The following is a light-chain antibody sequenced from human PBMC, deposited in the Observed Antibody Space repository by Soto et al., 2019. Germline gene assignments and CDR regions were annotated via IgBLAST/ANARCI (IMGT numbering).Light chain of an antibody. CDR1: QRISSRY. V-gene: IGKV3-20*01. J-gene: IGKJ1*01. CDR3: QQYGDPRWT. Sequence: EIVLTQSPGTLSLSPGERATLSCRASQRISSRYLGWYQQKPGQAPRLLIYGTSSRATGIPDRFSGSGSGTDFTLTISRLEPEDFAVYYCQQYGDPRWTFGQGTKLEIK. CDR2: GTS.